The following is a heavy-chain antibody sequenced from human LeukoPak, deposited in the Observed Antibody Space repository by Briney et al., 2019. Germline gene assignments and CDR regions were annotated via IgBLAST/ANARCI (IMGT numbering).Heavy chain of an antibody. Sequence: TGGSLRLSCAVSGFAVSSNFMSWVRQAPGKGPEWVSVIYTSGITYYADSVRGRFTISRDNSKNTLYLQMSSLRAEDTAVYYCVKAIRGVAGGEGDYWGQGTLVTVSS. CDR3: VKAIRGVAGGEGDY. J-gene: IGHJ4*02. CDR2: IYTSGIT. CDR1: GFAVSSNF. V-gene: IGHV3-66*01. D-gene: IGHD2-15*01.